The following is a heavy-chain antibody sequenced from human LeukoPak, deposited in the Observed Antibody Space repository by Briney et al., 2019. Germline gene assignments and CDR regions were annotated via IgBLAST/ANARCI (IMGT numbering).Heavy chain of an antibody. CDR3: AKKTKIAAAGTYYFDY. J-gene: IGHJ4*02. D-gene: IGHD6-13*01. Sequence: GGSLRLSCAASGFTFSGYAMSWVRQAPGKGLEWVSAISGSGGSTYYADSVKGRFTISRDNSKNTLYLQMSSLRAEDTAVYYCAKKTKIAAAGTYYFDYWGQGTLVTVSS. CDR2: ISGSGGST. CDR1: GFTFSGYA. V-gene: IGHV3-23*01.